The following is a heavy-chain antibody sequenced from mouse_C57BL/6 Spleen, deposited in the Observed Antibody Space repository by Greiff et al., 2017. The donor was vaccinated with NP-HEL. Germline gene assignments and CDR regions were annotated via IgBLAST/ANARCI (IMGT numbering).Heavy chain of an antibody. Sequence: EVQLQQSGPELVKPGASVKISCKASGYSFTGYYMNWVKQSPEKSLEWIGEINPSTGGTTYNQKFKAKATLTVDKSSSTAYMQLKSLTSEDSAVYYCARRGYYSNRYAMDYWGQGTSVTVSS. CDR1: GYSFTGYY. CDR3: ARRGYYSNRYAMDY. V-gene: IGHV1-42*01. CDR2: INPSTGGT. D-gene: IGHD2-5*01. J-gene: IGHJ4*01.